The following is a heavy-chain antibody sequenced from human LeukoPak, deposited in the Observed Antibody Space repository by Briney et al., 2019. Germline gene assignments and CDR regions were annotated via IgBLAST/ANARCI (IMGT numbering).Heavy chain of an antibody. CDR3: AKVPAMIVPLDAFDI. V-gene: IGHV3-30*18. CDR2: ISYDGSNK. Sequence: PGGSLRLSCAASGFTFSSYGMHWVRQAPGKGLEWVAVISYDGSNKYYADSVKGRFTISRDNSKNTLYLQMNSLRAEDTAVYYCAKVPAMIVPLDAFDIWGQGTMVTVSS. D-gene: IGHD3-22*01. CDR1: GFTFSSYG. J-gene: IGHJ3*02.